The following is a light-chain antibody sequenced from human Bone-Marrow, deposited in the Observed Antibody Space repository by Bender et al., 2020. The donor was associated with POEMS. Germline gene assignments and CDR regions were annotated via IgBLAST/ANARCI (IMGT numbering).Light chain of an antibody. CDR2: GKN. CDR3: SSRETNAKHYV. V-gene: IGLV3-19*01. J-gene: IGLJ1*01. Sequence: SSELTQDPAVSVALGQTVSITCQGDSLSTYYASWYQQKPGQAPVVVIYGKNRRPSGIPDRFSGSGSGNTASLTITGAQAEDEADYYCSSRETNAKHYVFGTGTKVTVL. CDR1: SLSTYY.